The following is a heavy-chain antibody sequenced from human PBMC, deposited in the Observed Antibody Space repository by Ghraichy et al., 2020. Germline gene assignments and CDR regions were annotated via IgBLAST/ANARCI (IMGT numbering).Heavy chain of an antibody. CDR1: GFTFSSYS. V-gene: IGHV3-21*01. D-gene: IGHD6-6*01. CDR3: ARDFGRIAARFDY. CDR2: ISSSSSYI. J-gene: IGHJ4*02. Sequence: GGSLRLSCAASGFTFSSYSMNWVRQAPGKGLEWVSSISSSSSYIYYADSVKGRFTISRDNAKNSLYLQMNSLRAEDTAVYYCARDFGRIAARFDYWGQGTLVTVSS.